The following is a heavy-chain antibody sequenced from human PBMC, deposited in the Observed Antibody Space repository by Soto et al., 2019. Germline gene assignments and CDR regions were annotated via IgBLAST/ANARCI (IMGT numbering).Heavy chain of an antibody. V-gene: IGHV3-23*01. CDR1: GFTFSSYA. D-gene: IGHD6-13*01. J-gene: IGHJ4*02. Sequence: EVQLLESGGGLXQXXXXLRLSCAASGFTFSSYAMSWVRQAPGKGLEWVSAISGSGGSTYYADSVKGRFTISRDNSKNTLYLQMNSLRAEDTAVYYCAKENGYSSSWFEFDYWGQGTLVTVSS. CDR2: ISGSGGST. CDR3: AKENGYSSSWFEFDY.